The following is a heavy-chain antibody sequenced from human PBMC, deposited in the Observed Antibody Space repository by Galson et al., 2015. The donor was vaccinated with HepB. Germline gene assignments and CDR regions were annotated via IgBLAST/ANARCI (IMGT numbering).Heavy chain of an antibody. D-gene: IGHD7-27*01. Sequence: SLRLSCAASGFTFSSSWMHWARQDPGKGLVWVSGINSDGSNTKYADSVKGRFTISRDNARNTLSLQMNNLRVEDTAVYYCARDPPNTGDYYFDDWGHGSLISVSS. J-gene: IGHJ4*01. CDR3: ARDPPNTGDYYFDD. CDR2: INSDGSNT. V-gene: IGHV3-74*01. CDR1: GFTFSSSW.